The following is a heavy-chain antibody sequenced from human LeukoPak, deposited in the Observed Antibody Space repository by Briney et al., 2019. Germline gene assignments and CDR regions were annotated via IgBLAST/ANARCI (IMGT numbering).Heavy chain of an antibody. Sequence: SVKVSCKASGGTFSTSDINWVRLAPGQGLEWMGDIIPIFATPNYAQKFQGRVTITADESTSTAYMELTSLKSEDTAVCYCARERQDAFDIWGQGTMVTVSS. V-gene: IGHV1-69*13. CDR1: GGTFSTSD. CDR2: IIPIFATP. J-gene: IGHJ3*02. CDR3: ARERQDAFDI.